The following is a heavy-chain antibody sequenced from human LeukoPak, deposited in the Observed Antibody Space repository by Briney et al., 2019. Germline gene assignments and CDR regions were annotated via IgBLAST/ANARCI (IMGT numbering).Heavy chain of an antibody. V-gene: IGHV3-21*01. CDR1: GFTFSSYS. Sequence: GGSLRLSCAASGFTFSSYSMNWVRQAPGKGLEWVSSISSSSSYIYYADSVKGRFTISRDNVKNSLYLQMNSLRAEDTAVYYCARVGLADGMDVWGQGTTVTVSS. CDR3: ARVGLADGMDV. J-gene: IGHJ6*02. CDR2: ISSSSSYI.